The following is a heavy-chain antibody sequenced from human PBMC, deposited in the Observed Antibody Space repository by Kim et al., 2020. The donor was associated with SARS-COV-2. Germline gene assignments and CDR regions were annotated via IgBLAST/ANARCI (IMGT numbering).Heavy chain of an antibody. J-gene: IGHJ5*02. CDR1: GFTFGDYA. V-gene: IGHV3-9*01. D-gene: IGHD3-9*01. CDR3: AKVLRYFDWLLSGFDP. Sequence: GGSLRLSCAASGFTFGDYAMHWVRQAPGKGLEWVSGISWNSGSIGYADSVKGRFTISRDNAKNSLYLQMNSLRAEDTALYYCAKVLRYFDWLLSGFDPWGQGTLVTVSS. CDR2: ISWNSGSI.